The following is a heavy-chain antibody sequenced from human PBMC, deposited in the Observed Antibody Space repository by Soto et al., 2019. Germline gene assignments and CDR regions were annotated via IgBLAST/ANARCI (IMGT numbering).Heavy chain of an antibody. V-gene: IGHV1-18*04. CDR2: ISTYNGNT. CDR3: XXXXXXXXXDSDKNNWFXP. D-gene: IGHD2-15*01. J-gene: IGHJ5*02. CDR1: GYTFTNFG. Sequence: QVQLVQSGAEVKKPGASVKVSCKASGYTFTNFGINWVRQAPGQGLEWMGWISTYNGNTNYAPKLQGRVTMTTDTSTTTAYMELRSLRSDDTAVYYXXXXXXXXXXDSDKNNWFXPWGQGTLX.